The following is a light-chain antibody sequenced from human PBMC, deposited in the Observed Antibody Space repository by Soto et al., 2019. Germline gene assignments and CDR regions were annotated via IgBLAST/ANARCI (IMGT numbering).Light chain of an antibody. CDR1: QSVSSSY. CDR2: GAS. V-gene: IGKV3-20*01. Sequence: IVLTQPPGTLSLSPGERATLSCRASQSVSSSYLAWYQQKPGQAPSLLIYGASRRATGIPDRFSGSGSGTDFTLTISRLEPEDFAVYYCQQYDSSPITFGQGTRLEIK. J-gene: IGKJ5*01. CDR3: QQYDSSPIT.